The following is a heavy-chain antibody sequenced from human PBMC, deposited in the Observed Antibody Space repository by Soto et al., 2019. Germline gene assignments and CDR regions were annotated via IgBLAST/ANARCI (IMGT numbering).Heavy chain of an antibody. J-gene: IGHJ2*01. D-gene: IGHD1-26*01. CDR3: TRSRADPRYSGSYSKYFDL. CDR1: GFTFSGSA. Sequence: EVQLVESGGGLVQPGGSLKLSCAASGFTFSGSAMHWVRQASGKGLEWVGRIRSKANSYATAYAASVKGRFTISRDDSKNTAYLQMNSLKTEDTAVYYCTRSRADPRYSGSYSKYFDLWGRGTLVTVSS. V-gene: IGHV3-73*02. CDR2: IRSKANSYAT.